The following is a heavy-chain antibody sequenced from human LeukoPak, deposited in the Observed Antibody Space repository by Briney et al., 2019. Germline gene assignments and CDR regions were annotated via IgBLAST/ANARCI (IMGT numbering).Heavy chain of an antibody. CDR2: ISSSGTTI. CDR1: GFTFSSYE. Sequence: PGGSLRLSCAASGFTFSSYEMNWVRQAPGKGLEWVSYISSSGTTIYYADSGKGRFTISRDNAKNSLYLQMNSLRAEDTAVYYCARVSSSTGGNVDYWGQGTLVTVSS. J-gene: IGHJ4*02. CDR3: ARVSSSTGGNVDY. V-gene: IGHV3-48*03. D-gene: IGHD6-6*01.